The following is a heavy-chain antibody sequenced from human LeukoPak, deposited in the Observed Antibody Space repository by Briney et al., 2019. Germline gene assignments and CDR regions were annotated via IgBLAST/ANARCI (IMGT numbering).Heavy chain of an antibody. J-gene: IGHJ4*02. D-gene: IGHD3-22*01. CDR1: GYTSTSYG. CDR2: ISAYNGNT. V-gene: IGHV1-18*01. Sequence: ASVKLSCKASGYTSTSYGISWVRHAPGQGHEWKEFISAYNGNTNYAQKLQGRVTMTTDTSTSTAFMELRSLRSDDTAVYYCARDYRYDSSGYYYAWSAYWGQGTLVTVSS. CDR3: ARDYRYDSSGYYYAWSAY.